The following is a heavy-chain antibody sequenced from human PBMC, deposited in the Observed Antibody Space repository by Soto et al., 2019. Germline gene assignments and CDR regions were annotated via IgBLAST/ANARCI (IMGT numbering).Heavy chain of an antibody. CDR1: GFTFSSYA. D-gene: IGHD3-9*01. Sequence: PGGSLRLSCAASGFTFSSYAMSWVRQAPGKGLEWVSAISGSGGSTYYADSVKGRFTISRDNSKNTLYLQMNSLRAEDTAVYYCAKAATVTSRLYYDILTGYFDYWGQGTLVTVSS. CDR3: AKAATVTSRLYYDILTGYFDY. CDR2: ISGSGGST. J-gene: IGHJ4*02. V-gene: IGHV3-23*01.